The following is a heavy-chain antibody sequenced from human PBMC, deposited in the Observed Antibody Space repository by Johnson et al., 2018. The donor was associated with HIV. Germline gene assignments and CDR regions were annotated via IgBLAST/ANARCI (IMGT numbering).Heavy chain of an antibody. CDR2: ITFEGSEK. J-gene: IGHJ3*02. Sequence: VQLVESGGGLVKPGGYLRLSCAASGFTFSDYYMNWVRQAPGKGLEWVAVITFEGSEKYYVDSVKGRITISRDNAKNSLYLQMNSLRAEDTAVYYCARDQWMAGDAFDIWGQGTVVTVSS. CDR3: ARDQWMAGDAFDI. V-gene: IGHV3-7*01. D-gene: IGHD5-24*01. CDR1: GFTFSDYY.